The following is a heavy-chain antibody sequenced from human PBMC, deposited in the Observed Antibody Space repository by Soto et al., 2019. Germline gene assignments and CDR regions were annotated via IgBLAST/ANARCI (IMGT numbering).Heavy chain of an antibody. J-gene: IGHJ5*02. CDR2: VHPSVNT. Sequence: QVQVQESGPGLVKPSGTLSLTCTVSGFSISKTEWWSWVRQPPGKGLEWMGEVHPSVNTNYTSSRKGRVTMSVDKSKNQFSLMLRSVTAADTAIYYCAKCHPLHPWGQGTLVTVSS. V-gene: IGHV4-4*02. CDR1: GFSISKTEW. CDR3: AKCHPLHP.